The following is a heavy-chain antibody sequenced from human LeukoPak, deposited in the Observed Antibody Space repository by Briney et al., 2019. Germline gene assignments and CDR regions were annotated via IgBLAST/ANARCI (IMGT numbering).Heavy chain of an antibody. D-gene: IGHD3-3*02. CDR1: GFTFSTYS. CDR3: ARAFLGGDY. Sequence: GGSLRLSCVASGFTFSTYSMNWVRQAPGKGLEWVSYISDTSYTIYYADSVKGRSTISGDNAKNSLYLQMNRLRDEDTAVYYCARAFLGGDYWGQGTLVTVSS. CDR2: ISDTSYTI. V-gene: IGHV3-48*02. J-gene: IGHJ4*02.